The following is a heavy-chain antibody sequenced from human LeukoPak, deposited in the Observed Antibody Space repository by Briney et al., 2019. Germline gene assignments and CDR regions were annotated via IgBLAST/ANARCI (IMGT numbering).Heavy chain of an antibody. D-gene: IGHD5-18*01. V-gene: IGHV3-23*01. CDR2: ISGSGGST. J-gene: IGHJ4*02. CDR3: AKDQAAMVLYYFDY. Sequence: PGGSLRLSCAASGFTFSSYAMSWVRQAPGKGLEWVSAISGSGGSTYYADSVKGRFTISRGNSKNTLYLQMNSLRAEDTAVYYCAKDQAAMVLYYFDYWGQGTLVTVSS. CDR1: GFTFSSYA.